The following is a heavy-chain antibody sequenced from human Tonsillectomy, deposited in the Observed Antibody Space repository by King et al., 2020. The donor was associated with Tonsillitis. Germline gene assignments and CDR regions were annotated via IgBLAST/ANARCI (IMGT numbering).Heavy chain of an antibody. V-gene: IGHV4-34*01. CDR1: GGSLSGYY. D-gene: IGHD5-18*01. Sequence: VQLQQWGAGLLKPSETLSLTCAVYGGSLSGYYWSWIRQPPGKGLEWIVEISHSGSTNYNPSLKSRVTILVDTSKNQFSLKLSSVTAADTAVYYCARGYSYGYDAFDIWGQGTMVTVSS. CDR3: ARGYSYGYDAFDI. CDR2: ISHSGST. J-gene: IGHJ3*02.